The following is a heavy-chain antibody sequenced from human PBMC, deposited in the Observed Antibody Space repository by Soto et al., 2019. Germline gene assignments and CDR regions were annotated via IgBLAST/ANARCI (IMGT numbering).Heavy chain of an antibody. CDR3: ARGKRIRGVMTTGSFDD. D-gene: IGHD3-10*01. V-gene: IGHV4-34*01. Sequence: PSETLSLTCAVYGGSFSGYYWTWIRQPPGTGLEWIGEINHSGSTNYNPSLKSRVTISVDTSKNQFSLKLSSVTAADTAVYYCARGKRIRGVMTTGSFDDWGQGTLVT. J-gene: IGHJ4*02. CDR2: INHSGST. CDR1: GGSFSGYY.